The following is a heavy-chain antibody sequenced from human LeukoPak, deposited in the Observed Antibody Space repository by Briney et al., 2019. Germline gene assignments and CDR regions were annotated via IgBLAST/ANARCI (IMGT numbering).Heavy chain of an antibody. D-gene: IGHD2-2*01. J-gene: IGHJ3*02. V-gene: IGHV4-59*01. CDR3: ARNVADIVVVPTAMEGAFDI. CDR1: GGSISNYY. CDR2: INYSGST. Sequence: SETLSLTCTVSGGSISNYYWSWIRQPPGKGLEWIGYINYSGSTNYNPSLKSRVTISVDTSKNQFSLKLSSVTAADTAVYYCARNVADIVVVPTAMEGAFDIWGQGTMVIVSS.